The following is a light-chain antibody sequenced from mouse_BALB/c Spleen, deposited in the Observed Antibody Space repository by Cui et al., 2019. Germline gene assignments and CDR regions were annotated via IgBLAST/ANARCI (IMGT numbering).Light chain of an antibody. CDR1: TGVRY. Sequence: QIVLTQSPAIMSASPGEEIHLTCSASTGVRYMHWYQQKSGNSPKLLIYSTTNLTSGVPSRFSGGESGTFYSLTISSVEAEDAADYYCHQWSSYPWTFGGGTKLEIK. CDR3: HQWSSYPWT. J-gene: IGKJ1*01. V-gene: IGKV4-80*01. CDR2: STT.